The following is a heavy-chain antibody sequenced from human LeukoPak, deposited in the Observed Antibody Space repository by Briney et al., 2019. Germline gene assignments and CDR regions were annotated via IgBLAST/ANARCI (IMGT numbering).Heavy chain of an antibody. CDR1: GYSFTSYW. CDR3: ARSPKNVAYNSGLDYFDF. J-gene: IGHJ4*02. V-gene: IGHV5-51*01. CDR2: IYPGDSDT. Sequence: GESLKISCKGSGYSFTSYWIGWVRQMPGKGLEWMGIIYPGDSDTRYSPSFQGQVTISADKSISAAYLQWSSLKASDTAMFYCARSPKNVAYNSGLDYFDFWGQGTLVTVSS. D-gene: IGHD5-12*01.